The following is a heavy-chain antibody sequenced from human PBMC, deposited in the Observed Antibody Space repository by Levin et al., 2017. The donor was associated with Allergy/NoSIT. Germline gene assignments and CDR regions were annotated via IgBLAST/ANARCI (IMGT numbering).Heavy chain of an antibody. CDR2: IYYSGST. J-gene: IGHJ6*02. Sequence: SETLSLTCTVSGGSISRYYWSWIRQPPGKGLEWIGYIYYSGSTNYNPSLTSRVTISVGTSKTQFSLKLSSVTAADTAVYYCATSGDSSGYHYYYYGLDGWGPGTTVTVSS. CDR3: ATSGDSSGYHYYYYGLDG. V-gene: IGHV4-59*08. D-gene: IGHD3-22*01. CDR1: GGSISRYY.